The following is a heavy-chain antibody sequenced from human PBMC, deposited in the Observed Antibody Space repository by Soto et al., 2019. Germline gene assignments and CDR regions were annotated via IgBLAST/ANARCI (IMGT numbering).Heavy chain of an antibody. CDR2: ISSSSSYI. V-gene: IGHV3-21*01. CDR1: GFTFTSYS. D-gene: IGHD3-22*01. J-gene: IGHJ4*02. Sequence: GGSLRLSCAASGFTFTSYSMNWVRQAPGKGLEWVSSISSSSSYIYYADSVKGRFTISRDNAKNSLYLQMNSLRAEDTAVYYCATDPYYYDSSGYYSPERYFDYWGQGTLVTVSS. CDR3: ATDPYYYDSSGYYSPERYFDY.